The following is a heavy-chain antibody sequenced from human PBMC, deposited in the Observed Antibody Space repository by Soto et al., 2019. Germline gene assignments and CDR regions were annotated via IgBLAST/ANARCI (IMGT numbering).Heavy chain of an antibody. V-gene: IGHV4-61*01. CDR2: IYYSGST. J-gene: IGHJ4*02. Sequence: QVQLQESGPGLVKPSETLSLTCTVSGGSVSSGSYYWSWIRQPPGKGLEWIGYIYYSGSTNYNPSLKSRXIIXVXMSKNQFSLKLSSVTAADTAVYYCARDEVVTGGSEYWGQGTLVTVSS. D-gene: IGHD7-27*01. CDR3: ARDEVVTGGSEY. CDR1: GGSVSSGSYY.